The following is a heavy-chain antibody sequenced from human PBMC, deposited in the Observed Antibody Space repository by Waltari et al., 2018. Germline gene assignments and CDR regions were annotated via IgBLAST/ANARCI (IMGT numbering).Heavy chain of an antibody. J-gene: IGHJ2*01. CDR2: IYTSGST. CDR1: GGSISSGSYY. CDR3: ARELYSSGPYWYFDL. V-gene: IGHV4-61*02. D-gene: IGHD6-19*01. Sequence: QVQLQESGPGLVKPSQTLSLTCTVSGGSISSGSYYWSWIRQPAGKGLEWIGRIYTSGSTNYNPSLKSRVTISVDTSKNQFSLKLSSVTAADTAVYYCARELYSSGPYWYFDLWGRGTLVTVSS.